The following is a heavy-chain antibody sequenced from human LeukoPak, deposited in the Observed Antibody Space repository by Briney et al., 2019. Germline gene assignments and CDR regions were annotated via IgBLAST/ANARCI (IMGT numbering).Heavy chain of an antibody. CDR2: IYYSVCT. D-gene: IGHD3-22*01. J-gene: IGHJ4*02. CDR3: ARTAGRITMIRQRSYYFDY. CDR1: GGSISSSSYY. V-gene: IGHV4-39*07. Sequence: PSETLSLTCTVSGGSISSSSYYWGWIRQPPGKGLEWIGRIYYSVCTYYNPSLKSRVNISVDTSKNQFSLKLSSVTAADTAVYYCARTAGRITMIRQRSYYFDYWGQGTLVTVSS.